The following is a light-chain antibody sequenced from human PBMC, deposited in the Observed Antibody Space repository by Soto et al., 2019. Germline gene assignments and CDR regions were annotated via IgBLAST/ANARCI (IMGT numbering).Light chain of an antibody. J-gene: IGLJ3*02. CDR2: EVS. CDR1: SSDVGAYNY. CDR3: SSFTSSNTWV. Sequence: QSALTQPASVSGSPGQSITISYTGTSSDVGAYNYVSWYQQHPAKAPKLVIYEVSNRPSGVSNRFSGSKSGDTASLTISGLQAVDEADYYCSSFTSSNTWVFGGGTKVTVL. V-gene: IGLV2-14*01.